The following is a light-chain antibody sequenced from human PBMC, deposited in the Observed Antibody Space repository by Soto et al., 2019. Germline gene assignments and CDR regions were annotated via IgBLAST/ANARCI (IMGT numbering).Light chain of an antibody. CDR3: SSFTTTSTHV. J-gene: IGLJ1*01. CDR1: SSDIGAYDY. Sequence: QSVLTQPASLSVSPGRSITISCTGTSSDIGAYDYVSWFQQHPGKAPKLMISEVNNRPSGVSNRFSGSKSGNTAYLTISGLQVEDEAEYFCSSFTTTSTHVFGTGTKVTVL. V-gene: IGLV2-14*01. CDR2: EVN.